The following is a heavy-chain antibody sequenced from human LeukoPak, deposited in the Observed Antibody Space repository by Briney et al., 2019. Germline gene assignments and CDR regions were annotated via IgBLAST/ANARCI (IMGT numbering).Heavy chain of an antibody. CDR3: AREILYDSTAYYL. J-gene: IGHJ4*02. CDR1: GASIYTSAYN. CDR2: IYDSGSY. V-gene: IGHV4-39*02. D-gene: IGHD3-22*01. Sequence: SETLSLTCSVSGASIYTSAYNWGWVRQPRGRGLEWIVSIYDSGSYYDNPSGKSRLTLSIDTSRNHFSLTLKSVTAADSGVYFCAREILYDSTAYYLWGQGTVVTVSS.